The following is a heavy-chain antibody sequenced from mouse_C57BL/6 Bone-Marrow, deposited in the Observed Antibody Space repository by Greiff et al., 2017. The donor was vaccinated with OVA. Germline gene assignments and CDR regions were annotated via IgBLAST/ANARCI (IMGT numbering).Heavy chain of an antibody. CDR2: IYPRSGNT. J-gene: IGHJ1*03. D-gene: IGHD1-1*01. V-gene: IGHV1-81*01. Sequence: QVQLQQSGAELARPGASVKLSCKASGYTFTSYGISWVKQRTGQGIEWIGEIYPRSGNTYYNEKFKGKATLTADKSSSTAYMELRSLTSEDSAVYFCAREAGSSYWYFDVWGTGTTVTVSS. CDR3: AREAGSSYWYFDV. CDR1: GYTFTSYG.